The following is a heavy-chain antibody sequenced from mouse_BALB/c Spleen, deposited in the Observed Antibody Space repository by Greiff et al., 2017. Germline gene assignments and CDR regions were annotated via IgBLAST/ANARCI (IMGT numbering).Heavy chain of an antibody. Sequence: QVQLQQSGAELVRPGPSVKISCKASGYAFSSYWMNWVKQRPGQGLEWIGQIYPGDGDTNYNGKFKGKATLTADKSSSTAYMQLSSLTSEDSAVYFCASSNGNYAMDYWGQGTSVTVSS. J-gene: IGHJ4*01. CDR1: GYAFSSYW. CDR2: IYPGDGDT. V-gene: IGHV1-80*01. CDR3: ASSNGNYAMDY.